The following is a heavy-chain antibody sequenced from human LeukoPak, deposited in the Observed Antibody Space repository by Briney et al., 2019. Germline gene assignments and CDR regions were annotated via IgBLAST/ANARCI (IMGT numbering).Heavy chain of an antibody. Sequence: GASVKVSCKASGYTFTSYDINWVRQAPGQGLEWMGWMNPNSGNTGYAQKFQGRVTITRNTSISTAYMELSSLRSEDTAVYYCAREKDTAMGRTFFDYWGQGTLVTVSS. J-gene: IGHJ4*02. CDR2: MNPNSGNT. CDR3: AREKDTAMGRTFFDY. D-gene: IGHD5-18*01. V-gene: IGHV1-8*03. CDR1: GYTFTSYD.